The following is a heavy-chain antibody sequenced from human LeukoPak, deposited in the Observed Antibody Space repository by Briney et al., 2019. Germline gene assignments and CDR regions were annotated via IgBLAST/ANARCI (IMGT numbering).Heavy chain of an antibody. Sequence: SETLSLTCAVYGGSFSGYYWSWIRQPPGKGLEWIGEINHSGSTNYNPSLKSRVTISVDTSKNQFSLKLSSVTAADTAVYYCARDRDVDGFDSWGHGTLVTVSS. CDR3: ARDRDVDGFDS. CDR1: GGSFSGYY. CDR2: INHSGST. J-gene: IGHJ4*01. D-gene: IGHD2-15*01. V-gene: IGHV4-34*01.